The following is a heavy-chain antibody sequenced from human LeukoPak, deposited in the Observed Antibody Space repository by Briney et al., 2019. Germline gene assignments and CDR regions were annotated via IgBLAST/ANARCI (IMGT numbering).Heavy chain of an antibody. CDR1: GFAFSSLA. CDR2: ISYNGNNQ. Sequence: GTSLRLSCAVSGFAFSSLAMHWVRQAPGKGLEWVAFISYNGNNQYYADSVKGRFTISRDNSKNTLYLQMNNLRAEDAAIYYCARVGSRYCSGANCYDGFWGQGTLVSVSS. CDR3: ARVGSRYCSGANCYDGF. J-gene: IGHJ4*02. D-gene: IGHD2-15*01. V-gene: IGHV3-30-3*01.